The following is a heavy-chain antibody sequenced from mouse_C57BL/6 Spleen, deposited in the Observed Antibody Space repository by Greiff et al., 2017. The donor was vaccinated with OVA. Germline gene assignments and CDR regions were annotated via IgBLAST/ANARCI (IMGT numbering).Heavy chain of an antibody. CDR2: IYPGSGST. CDR1: GYTFTSYW. CDR3: ARRHYYGSSPYSDY. Sequence: VQLQQSGAELVKPGASVKMSCKASGYTFTSYWLTWVKQRPGQGLEWIGDIYPGSGSTNYNEKFKSKATLTVDTSSSTAYMQLSSLTSEDSAVYYCARRHYYGSSPYSDYWGQGTTLTVSS. J-gene: IGHJ2*01. D-gene: IGHD1-1*01. V-gene: IGHV1-55*01.